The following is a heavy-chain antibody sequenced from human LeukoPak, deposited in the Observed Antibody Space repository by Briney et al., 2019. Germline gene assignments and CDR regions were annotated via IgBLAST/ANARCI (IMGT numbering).Heavy chain of an antibody. CDR3: ARAYGDFSNPFDY. V-gene: IGHV3-33*01. CDR1: GFTFSSYG. Sequence: GRSLRLSCAASGFTFSSYGMHWVRQAPGKGLEWVAVIWYDGSNKYYADSVKGRFTISRDNSKNTLYLQMNSLRAEDTAVYYCARAYGDFSNPFDYWGQGTLVTVSS. D-gene: IGHD4-17*01. CDR2: IWYDGSNK. J-gene: IGHJ4*02.